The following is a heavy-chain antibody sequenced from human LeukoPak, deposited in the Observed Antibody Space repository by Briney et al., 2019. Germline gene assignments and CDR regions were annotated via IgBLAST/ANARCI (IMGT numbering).Heavy chain of an antibody. CDR1: GYTFSGYY. Sequence: GASVKVSGKASGYTFSGYYMHWVRQAPGQGPEWMGWIKPNSGGTNYAQKFQGRVTMTRDTSISTAYMELNRLRSDDTAVYYCARDVDGMDVWGQGTTVTVSS. V-gene: IGHV1-2*02. CDR2: IKPNSGGT. J-gene: IGHJ6*02. CDR3: ARDVDGMDV.